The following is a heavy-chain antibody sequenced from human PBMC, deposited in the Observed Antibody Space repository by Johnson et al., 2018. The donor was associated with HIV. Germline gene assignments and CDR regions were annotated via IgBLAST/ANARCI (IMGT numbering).Heavy chain of an antibody. D-gene: IGHD3-16*02. CDR3: TTAFVIDAFDI. CDR1: GFTFSNVW. J-gene: IGHJ3*02. V-gene: IGHV3-15*01. Sequence: QLVESGGGLVKPGGSLRLSCAASGFTFSNVWMSWVRQAPGKGLEWVGRIKRKIEAEATDYAAPVKGRFTISRDDSKNTLFLQMSSLKTDDTAVYYWTTAFVIDAFDIWGQGTMVTVSS. CDR2: IKRKIEAEAT.